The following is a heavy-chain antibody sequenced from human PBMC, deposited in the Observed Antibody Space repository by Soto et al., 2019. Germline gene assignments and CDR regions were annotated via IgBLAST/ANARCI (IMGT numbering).Heavy chain of an antibody. CDR1: GGSFSGYY. J-gene: IGHJ5*02. Sequence: SETLSLTCAVYGGSFSGYYWSWIRQPPGKGLEWIGEINHSGSTNYNPSLKSRVTISVDTSKNQFSLKLSSVTAADTAVYYCASXGPEYSSSWDLGDWFDPWGQGTLVTVSS. CDR3: ASXGPEYSSSWDLGDWFDP. V-gene: IGHV4-34*01. D-gene: IGHD6-6*01. CDR2: INHSGST.